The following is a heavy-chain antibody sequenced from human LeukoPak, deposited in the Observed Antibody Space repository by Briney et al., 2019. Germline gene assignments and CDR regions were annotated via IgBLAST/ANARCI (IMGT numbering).Heavy chain of an antibody. CDR2: KSYDGSNK. J-gene: IGHJ4*02. CDR1: GFIFSSYT. D-gene: IGHD6-19*01. Sequence: PGGSLRLSCAASGFIFSSYTMHWVRQAPGRGLEWVAVKSYDGSNKYYADSVKGRFTISRDNSKNTLYLQMNSLRGEDTAVYYCARGGSSGWYSRSRTKNYYDYWGQGTLVTVSS. CDR3: ARGGSSGWYSRSRTKNYYDY. V-gene: IGHV3-30*04.